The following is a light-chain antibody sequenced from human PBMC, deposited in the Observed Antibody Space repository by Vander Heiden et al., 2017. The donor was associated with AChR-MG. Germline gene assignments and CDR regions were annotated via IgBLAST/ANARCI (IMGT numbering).Light chain of an antibody. V-gene: IGKV3-11*01. CDR2: NAA. Sequence: EIVLTQSPATLSLSPGERATLSCRASQSVSNYLAWYQQKPGQAPRLLIYNAANRATGIPARFSGSGSGTDFTLTISSLEPEDFAVYYWQQRWNSRTFGQRTKLEIK. CDR3: QQRWNSRT. J-gene: IGKJ2*02. CDR1: QSVSNY.